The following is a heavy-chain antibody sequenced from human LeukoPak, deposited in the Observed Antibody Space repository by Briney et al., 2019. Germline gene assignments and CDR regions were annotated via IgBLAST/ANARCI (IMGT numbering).Heavy chain of an antibody. J-gene: IGHJ6*03. CDR2: ISHSGST. Sequence: SETLSLTCTVSGYSISSDYYWGWIRQHPEKGLEWIGSISHSGSTYYNPSLKSRVTISLDTSKNQFSLKLSSVTAADTAVYYCAREIVVVPAAYYMDVWGKGTTVTVSS. V-gene: IGHV4-38-2*02. CDR1: GYSISSDYY. D-gene: IGHD2-2*01. CDR3: AREIVVVPAAYYMDV.